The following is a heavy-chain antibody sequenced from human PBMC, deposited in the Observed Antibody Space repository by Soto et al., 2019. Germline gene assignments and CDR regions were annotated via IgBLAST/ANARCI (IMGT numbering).Heavy chain of an antibody. Sequence: EVQLVESGGGLIQPGGSLRLSCAVSGFTVSNNYMSWVRQAPGKGLEGVSVLYSGGYTAYGDSVTGRFTISRDNSNNTQSLQKKTQRAGDPAVFYCPPPPGGGGDWGQGTLVTVSS. CDR2: LYSGGYT. CDR3: PPPPGGGGD. J-gene: IGHJ4*02. D-gene: IGHD3-10*01. CDR1: GFTVSNNY. V-gene: IGHV3-53*01.